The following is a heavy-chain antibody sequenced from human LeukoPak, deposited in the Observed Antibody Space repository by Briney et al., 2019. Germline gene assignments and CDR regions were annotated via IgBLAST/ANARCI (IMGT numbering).Heavy chain of an antibody. V-gene: IGHV4-34*01. CDR1: GGSFSGYY. Sequence: SETLSLTCAVYGGSFSGYYWSWIRQPPGKGLEWIGEINHSGSTNYNPSLKSRVTISVDTSKNQFSLKLSSVTAADTAVYYCASRRYCSSTSCYRRAGYYYYYMDVWGKGTTVTISS. CDR3: ASRRYCSSTSCYRRAGYYYYYMDV. CDR2: INHSGST. D-gene: IGHD2-2*01. J-gene: IGHJ6*03.